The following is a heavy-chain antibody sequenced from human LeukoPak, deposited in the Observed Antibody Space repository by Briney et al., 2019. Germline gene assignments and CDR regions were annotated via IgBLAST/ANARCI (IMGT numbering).Heavy chain of an antibody. Sequence: SETLSLTCTVSGGSISSSSYYWGWIRQPPGKGLEWIGSIYYSGSTYYNPSLKSRVTISVDTSNNQFSLKLSSVTAADTAVYYCARSYYDYVWGSYRSPGWFDPWGQGTLVTVSS. CDR2: IYYSGST. V-gene: IGHV4-39*01. J-gene: IGHJ5*02. CDR1: GGSISSSSYY. CDR3: ARSYYDYVWGSYRSPGWFDP. D-gene: IGHD3-16*02.